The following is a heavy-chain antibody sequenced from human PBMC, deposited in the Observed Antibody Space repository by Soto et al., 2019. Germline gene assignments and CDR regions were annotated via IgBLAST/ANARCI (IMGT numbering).Heavy chain of an antibody. CDR3: ARGATAGDCAVHY. CDR2: IIPVLDKA. CDR1: GGTFSSYT. D-gene: IGHD2-21*01. Sequence: QVQLVQSGAEVKKPGSSVKVSCKTSGGTFSSYTLSWVRQAPGQGLEWMGRIIPVLDKADYAQRFQGRLTITADRSTSTANMELSSLSSEDTAIYYCARGATAGDCAVHYWGQGTLVSVSS. J-gene: IGHJ4*02. V-gene: IGHV1-69*02.